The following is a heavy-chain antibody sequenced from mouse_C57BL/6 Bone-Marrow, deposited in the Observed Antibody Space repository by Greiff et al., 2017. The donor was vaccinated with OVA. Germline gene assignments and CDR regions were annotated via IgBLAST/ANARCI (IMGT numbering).Heavy chain of an antibody. D-gene: IGHD4-1*01. CDR2: IWSGGST. CDR1: GFSLTSYG. Sequence: VQLQQSGPGLVQPSQSLSITCTVSGFSLTSYGVHWVRQSPGKGLEWLGVIWSGGSTAYNAAFISRLSISKDNSKSQVFFKMNSLQADDTAIYYCARIKLAWFAYWGQGTLVTVSA. V-gene: IGHV2-2*01. J-gene: IGHJ3*01. CDR3: ARIKLAWFAY.